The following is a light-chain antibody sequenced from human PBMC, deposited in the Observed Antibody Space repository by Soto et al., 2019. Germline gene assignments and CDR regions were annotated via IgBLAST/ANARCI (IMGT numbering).Light chain of an antibody. J-gene: IGKJ4*01. CDR1: QSVSSS. CDR2: GAS. V-gene: IGKV3-20*01. CDR3: QQYGSSPPLT. Sequence: EIVLTQSPGTLSLSPGERATLSCRASQSVSSSLAGYRQKPGQAPRLLIYGASSRATGIPERCSGSGSGTDVTLAISRLEPEDFAVYYCQQYGSSPPLTFGGGTKVEIK.